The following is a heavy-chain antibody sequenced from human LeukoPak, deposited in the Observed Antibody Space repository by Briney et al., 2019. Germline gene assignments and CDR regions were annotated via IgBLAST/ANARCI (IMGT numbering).Heavy chain of an antibody. CDR1: GYTFTSYD. CDR3: AKGRIVLMVYARPPVDAFDI. D-gene: IGHD2-8*01. V-gene: IGHV1-8*01. Sequence: ASVKVSCKASGYTFTSYDINWVRQATGQGLEWMGWMNPNSGNTGYAQKFQGRVTMARNTSISTAYMELSSLRSEDTAVYYCAKGRIVLMVYARPPVDAFDIWGQGTMVTVSS. J-gene: IGHJ3*02. CDR2: MNPNSGNT.